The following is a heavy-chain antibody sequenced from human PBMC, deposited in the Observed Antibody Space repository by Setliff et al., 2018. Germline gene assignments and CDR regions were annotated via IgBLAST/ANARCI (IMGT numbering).Heavy chain of an antibody. J-gene: IGHJ6*03. V-gene: IGHV4-34*01. CDR1: GGSFSDYY. CDR3: AKQGSYYYYMDV. CDR2: INHRGNT. D-gene: IGHD6-13*01. Sequence: TSETLSLTCAVYGGSFSDYYWSWIRQSPGKGLEWIGGINHRGNTNYNPSLKSRVTMSVDTSKNQFSLKLRSMTAADTAVYYCAKQGSYYYYMDVWGKGTTVTVSS.